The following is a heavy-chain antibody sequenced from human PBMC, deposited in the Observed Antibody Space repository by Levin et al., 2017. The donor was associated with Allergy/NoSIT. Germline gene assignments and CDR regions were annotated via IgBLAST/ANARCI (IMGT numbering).Heavy chain of an antibody. J-gene: IGHJ6*02. CDR3: AKDSGAYCSSTSCYYYYYGMDV. CDR1: GFTFSSYG. V-gene: IGHV3-30*18. D-gene: IGHD2-2*01. CDR2: ISYDGSNK. Sequence: GGSLRLSCAASGFTFSSYGMHWVRQAPGKGLEWVAVISYDGSNKYYADSVKGRFTISRDNSKNTLYLQMNSLRAEDTAVYYCAKDSGAYCSSTSCYYYYYGMDVWGQGTTVTVSS.